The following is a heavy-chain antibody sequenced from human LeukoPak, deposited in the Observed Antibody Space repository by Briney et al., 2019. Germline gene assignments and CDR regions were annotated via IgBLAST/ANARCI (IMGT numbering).Heavy chain of an antibody. CDR3: ARPFYYDTNGGEGMDV. D-gene: IGHD2-8*01. CDR1: GFTFTRFN. Sequence: GGSLRLSCAASGFTFTRFNMNWVRQAPGKGLESVSSITTSGTYIYYADSVQGRFTISRDNAKNSLYLQMNSLRAEDTAVYYCARPFYYDTNGGEGMDVWGQGTTVTVSS. CDR2: ITTSGTYI. V-gene: IGHV3-21*04. J-gene: IGHJ6*02.